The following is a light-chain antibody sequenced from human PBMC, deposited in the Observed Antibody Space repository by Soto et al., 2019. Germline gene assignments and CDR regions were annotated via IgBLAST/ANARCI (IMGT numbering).Light chain of an antibody. Sequence: QSALTQPASVSGSPGQSITISCTGTSSDVGSYNLVSWYQQHPGKAPKLMIYEGNKRPSGISNRFSGSKSGNRASLTISGLQAEDEADYYCCSYAGSLSHVIFGGGTKVTVL. V-gene: IGLV2-23*01. CDR3: CSYAGSLSHVI. CDR2: EGN. CDR1: SSDVGSYNL. J-gene: IGLJ2*01.